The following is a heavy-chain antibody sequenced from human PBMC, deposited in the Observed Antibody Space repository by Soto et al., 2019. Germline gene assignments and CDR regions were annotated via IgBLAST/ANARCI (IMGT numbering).Heavy chain of an antibody. V-gene: IGHV1-69*01. CDR3: ARDHIAAAGTSIAYYDYGMDV. D-gene: IGHD6-13*01. Sequence: QVQLVQSGAEVKKPGSSVKVSCKASGGTFSSYAISWVRQAPGQGLEWMGGIIPIFGTANYAQKFQGRVTSTADESTSTAYMELSSLRSEDTAVYYCARDHIAAAGTSIAYYDYGMDVWGQGTTVTVSS. CDR2: IIPIFGTA. CDR1: GGTFSSYA. J-gene: IGHJ6*02.